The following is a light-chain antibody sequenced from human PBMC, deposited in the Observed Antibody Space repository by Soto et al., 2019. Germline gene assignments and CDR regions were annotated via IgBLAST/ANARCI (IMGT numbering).Light chain of an antibody. Sequence: EIVLTQSPATLSLSPGERATLSCRASQSVSSSYLAWYQQKPGQAPRLLIYGASSRATGIPDRFSGSGSGTDFTLTISRLEPEDFAVYYCQQWGTFGPGTKVDIK. CDR2: GAS. V-gene: IGKV3-20*01. CDR1: QSVSSSY. CDR3: QQWGT. J-gene: IGKJ3*01.